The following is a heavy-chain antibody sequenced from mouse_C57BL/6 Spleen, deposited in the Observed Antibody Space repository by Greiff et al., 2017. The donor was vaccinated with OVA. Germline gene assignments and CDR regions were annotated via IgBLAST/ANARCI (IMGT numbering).Heavy chain of an antibody. CDR2: ISDGGSYT. Sequence: DVQLVESGGGLVKPGGSLKLSCAASGFTFSSYAMSWVRQTPEKRLEWVATISDGGSYTYYPDNVKGRFTISRDNAKNNLYLQMSHLKSEDTAMYYCARDHGTGTFAYWGQGTLVTVSA. J-gene: IGHJ3*01. CDR1: GFTFSSYA. V-gene: IGHV5-4*01. D-gene: IGHD4-1*01. CDR3: ARDHGTGTFAY.